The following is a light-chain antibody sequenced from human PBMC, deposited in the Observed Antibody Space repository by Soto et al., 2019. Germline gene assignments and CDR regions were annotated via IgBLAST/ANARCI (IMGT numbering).Light chain of an antibody. V-gene: IGLV1-40*01. J-gene: IGLJ7*01. CDR2: DNS. Sequence: QSVLTQPPSVSGAPGQRVTISCTGRSSNIGAGYDVHWYQQLPGTAPKLLIYDNSNRPSGVPDRFSGSKSGTSASLAITGLQAEDEADYYCQSYDSSLSGAVFGGGSQLTVL. CDR3: QSYDSSLSGAV. CDR1: SSNIGAGYD.